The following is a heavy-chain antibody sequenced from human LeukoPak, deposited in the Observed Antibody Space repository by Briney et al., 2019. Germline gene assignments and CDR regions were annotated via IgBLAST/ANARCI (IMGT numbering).Heavy chain of an antibody. J-gene: IGHJ4*02. D-gene: IGHD6-19*01. CDR2: INHSGST. V-gene: IGHV4-34*01. CDR1: GGSFSGYY. CDR3: ARKTVAGRYPFDY. Sequence: SETLSLSCAVYGGSFSGYYWSWLRQPPGKGLEWLGEINHSGSTNYNPSLKSRVTISVDTSKNQFSLKLSSVTAADTAVYYCARKTVAGRYPFDYWGQGTLVTVSS.